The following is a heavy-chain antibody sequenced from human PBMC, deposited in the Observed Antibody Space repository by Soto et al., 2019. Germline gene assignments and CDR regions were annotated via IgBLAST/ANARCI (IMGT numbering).Heavy chain of an antibody. J-gene: IGHJ6*02. V-gene: IGHV1-69*01. Sequence: QVQLVQSGAEVKKPGSSVKVSCKASGGTFSSYAISWVRQAPGQGLEWMGGIIPIFGTANYAQKFQGRVTITADESTSTAYMELRSLRSEDTAVYYCARAPDSSSWPYYYGMDVWGQGTTVTVSS. CDR1: GGTFSSYA. CDR2: IIPIFGTA. D-gene: IGHD6-13*01. CDR3: ARAPDSSSWPYYYGMDV.